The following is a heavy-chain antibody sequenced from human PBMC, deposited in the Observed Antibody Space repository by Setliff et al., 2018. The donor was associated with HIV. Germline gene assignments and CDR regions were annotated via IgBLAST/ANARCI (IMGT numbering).Heavy chain of an antibody. J-gene: IGHJ6*03. D-gene: IGHD4-4*01. V-gene: IGHV4-59*01. CDR1: GGAISSYY. CDR2: TYSSGST. CDR3: ARVTDDYSRYFYYMDV. Sequence: PSETLSLTCTVSGGAISSYYWNWIRQPPGRGLEWIGFTYSSGSTNYNPSLKSRVTMSVDTSRNQFSLKLSSVTAADTAVYYCARVTDDYSRYFYYMDVW.